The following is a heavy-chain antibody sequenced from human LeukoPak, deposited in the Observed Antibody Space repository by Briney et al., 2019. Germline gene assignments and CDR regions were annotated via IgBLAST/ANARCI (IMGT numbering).Heavy chain of an antibody. CDR2: IYYSGST. CDR3: ARGLLAKDAFDI. D-gene: IGHD2-8*02. V-gene: IGHV4-30-4*01. CDR1: GGSISSGDYY. Sequence: SETLSLTCTVSGGSISSGDYYWSWTRQPPGKGLEWIGYIYYSGSTYYNPSLKSRVTISVDTSKNQFSLKLSSVTAADTAVYYCARGLLAKDAFDIWGQGTMVTVSS. J-gene: IGHJ3*02.